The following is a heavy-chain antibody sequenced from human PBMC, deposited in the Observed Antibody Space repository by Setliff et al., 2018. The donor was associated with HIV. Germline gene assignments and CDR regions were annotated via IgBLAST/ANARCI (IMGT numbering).Heavy chain of an antibody. CDR3: ARILVGVDDAFDI. CDR2: IIPIFGTA. Sequence: RASVKVSCKASGGTFSSYAISWVRQAPGQGLEWMGGIIPIFGTANYAQKFQGRVTITADESTSTAYMELSSLRSDDTAVYYCARILVGVDDAFDIWGQGTMVTVSS. J-gene: IGHJ3*02. D-gene: IGHD1-26*01. V-gene: IGHV1-69*13. CDR1: GGTFSSYA.